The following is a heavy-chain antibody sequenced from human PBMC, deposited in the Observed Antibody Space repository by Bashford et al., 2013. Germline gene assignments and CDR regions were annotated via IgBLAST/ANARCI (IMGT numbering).Heavy chain of an antibody. CDR2: INPNSGNT. CDR1: GYTFTGYY. D-gene: IGHD2-21*02. V-gene: IGHV1-2*02. CDR3: AKSDCGGGCPLGY. Sequence: ASVKVSCKASGYTFTGYYIHWVRRAPGQGLEWIGWINPNSGNTKYAQKFQGRVTMTRDTSISTAYMELSRLRSGDTAVYYCAKSDCGGGCPLGYWGQGTLVTVSS. J-gene: IGHJ4*02.